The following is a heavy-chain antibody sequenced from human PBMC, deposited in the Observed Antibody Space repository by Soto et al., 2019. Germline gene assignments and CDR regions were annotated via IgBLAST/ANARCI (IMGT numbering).Heavy chain of an antibody. CDR3: ARGRLTIFGVVIPYNWFDP. CDR1: GGSFSGCY. J-gene: IGHJ5*02. D-gene: IGHD3-3*01. CDR2: INHSGST. Sequence: QVQLQQWGAGLLKPSETLSLTCAVYGGSFSGCYWSWIRQPPGKGLEWIGEINHSGSTNYNPSLKSRVTISVDTSKNQFSLKLSSVTAADTAVYYCARGRLTIFGVVIPYNWFDPWGQGTLVTVSS. V-gene: IGHV4-34*01.